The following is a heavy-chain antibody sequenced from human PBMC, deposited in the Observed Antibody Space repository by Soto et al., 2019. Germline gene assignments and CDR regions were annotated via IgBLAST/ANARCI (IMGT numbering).Heavy chain of an antibody. D-gene: IGHD6-19*01. CDR1: GYTFTSYG. J-gene: IGHJ4*02. CDR2: ISAYNGNT. V-gene: IGHV1-18*01. Sequence: QVQLVQSGAEVKKPGASVKVSCKASGYTFTSYGISWVRQAPGQGLVWMGWISAYNGNTNYAQKLQGRVTMTTDTSTSTAYMELRSLRSDDTAVYYCARDLAVAGTRGIADYWCQGTLVTVSS. CDR3: ARDLAVAGTRGIADY.